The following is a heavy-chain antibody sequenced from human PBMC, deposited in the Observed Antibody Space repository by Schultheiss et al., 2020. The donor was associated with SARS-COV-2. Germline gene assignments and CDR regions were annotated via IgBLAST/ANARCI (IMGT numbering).Heavy chain of an antibody. CDR2: ISSSSSYI. CDR1: GFTFSRSV. Sequence: GESLKISCAASGFTFSRSVMNWVRQAPGKGLEWVSSISSSSSYIYYADSVKGRFTISRDNAKNSLYLQMNSLRAEDTAVYYCARDGDCGGDCYAFDIWGQGTMVTVSS. D-gene: IGHD2-21*02. CDR3: ARDGDCGGDCYAFDI. J-gene: IGHJ3*02. V-gene: IGHV3-21*01.